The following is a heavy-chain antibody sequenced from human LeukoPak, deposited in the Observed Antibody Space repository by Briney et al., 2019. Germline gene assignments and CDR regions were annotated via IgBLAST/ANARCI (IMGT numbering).Heavy chain of an antibody. J-gene: IGHJ4*02. Sequence: SETLSLTCTVSGGSISSYYWSWIRQLPGKGLEWIGYIYYSGSTNYNPSLKSRVTISVDTSKNQFSLKLSSVTAADTAVYYCARHEYDSSGYYYFDYWGQGTLVTVSS. D-gene: IGHD3-22*01. V-gene: IGHV4-59*08. CDR2: IYYSGST. CDR1: GGSISSYY. CDR3: ARHEYDSSGYYYFDY.